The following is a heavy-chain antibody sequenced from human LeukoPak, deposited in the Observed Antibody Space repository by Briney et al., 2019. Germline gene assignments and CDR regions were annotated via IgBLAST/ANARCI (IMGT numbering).Heavy chain of an antibody. CDR3: ARDLGRFDY. CDR2: IYSGGST. J-gene: IGHJ4*02. Sequence: PGGSLRLSCAASGFTVSSNHMSWVRQAPGKGLEWVSVIYSGGSTNCADSVKGRFTISRDNSKNTLYVQMNSLRAEDTAVYYCARDLGRFDYWGQGTLVTVSS. D-gene: IGHD3-16*01. CDR1: GFTVSSNH. V-gene: IGHV3-66*01.